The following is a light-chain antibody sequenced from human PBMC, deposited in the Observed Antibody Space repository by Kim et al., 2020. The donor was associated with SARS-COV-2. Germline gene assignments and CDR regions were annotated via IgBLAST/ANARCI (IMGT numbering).Light chain of an antibody. CDR2: DAS. CDR3: QQRSIWIT. J-gene: IGKJ5*01. Sequence: PGERATLSCRASQSVGSYLAWYQQRPGQAPRLLIYDASNRATGIPARFSGSGSGTDFTLTISSLEPEDFAVYFCQQRSIWITFGQGTRLEIK. V-gene: IGKV3-11*01. CDR1: QSVGSY.